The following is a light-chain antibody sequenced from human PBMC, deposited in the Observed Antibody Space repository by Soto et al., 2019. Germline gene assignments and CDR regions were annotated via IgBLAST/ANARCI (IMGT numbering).Light chain of an antibody. CDR2: KAS. J-gene: IGKJ2*01. CDR1: QSISSW. Sequence: DIQMTQSPSTLSASVGDRVTITCRASQSISSWLAWYQQKPGKAPKLLIYKASSLERGVPSRFSGSGSGTEFTLTISSLQTDDFAAYYCQQYNSYSYTFGQGTKLEIK. CDR3: QQYNSYSYT. V-gene: IGKV1-5*03.